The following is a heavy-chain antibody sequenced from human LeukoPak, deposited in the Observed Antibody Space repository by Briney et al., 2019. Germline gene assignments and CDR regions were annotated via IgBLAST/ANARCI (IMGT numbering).Heavy chain of an antibody. Sequence: GGSLRLSCAASGFTFSTYGMHWVRQAPGKGLEWVAVVSYDRRHRDYADFVKGRFTISRDNSKNTVYLQLDSLRAEDTAVYYCAKDLRRLEMLYFEEPRPAQYHYSGMDVWGQGTTVTVSS. CDR1: GFTFSTYG. CDR3: AKDLRRLEMLYFEEPRPAQYHYSGMDV. D-gene: IGHD2-8*01. CDR2: VSYDRRHR. J-gene: IGHJ6*02. V-gene: IGHV3-30*18.